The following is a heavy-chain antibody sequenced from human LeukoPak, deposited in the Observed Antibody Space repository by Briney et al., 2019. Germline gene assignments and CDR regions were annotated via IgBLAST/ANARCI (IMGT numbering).Heavy chain of an antibody. J-gene: IGHJ4*02. V-gene: IGHV1-46*01. D-gene: IGHD1-26*01. Sequence: ASVTVSCKASGYTFTTYYIHWVRPAPGQGLEWMGIINPSGGSTTYAQKFQGRVTMTRDTSTSTVYMELSSLRSEDTAMFYCARDDGGSYLRYFDYWGQGTLVTVSS. CDR3: ARDDGGSYLRYFDY. CDR2: INPSGGST. CDR1: GYTFTTYY.